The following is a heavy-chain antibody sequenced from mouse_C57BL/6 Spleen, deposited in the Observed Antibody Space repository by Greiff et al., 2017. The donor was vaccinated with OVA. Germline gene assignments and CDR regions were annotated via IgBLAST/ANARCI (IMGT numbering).Heavy chain of an antibody. Sequence: QVQLQQSGAELARPGASVKLSCKASGYTFTSYGISWVKQRTGQGLEWIGEIYTRSGNTYYNEKFKGKATLTADKSSSTAYMELRSLTSEDSAVYFCARGGYDYDLFAYWGQGTLVTVSA. CDR2: IYTRSGNT. CDR3: ARGGYDYDLFAY. D-gene: IGHD2-4*01. CDR1: GYTFTSYG. V-gene: IGHV1-81*01. J-gene: IGHJ3*01.